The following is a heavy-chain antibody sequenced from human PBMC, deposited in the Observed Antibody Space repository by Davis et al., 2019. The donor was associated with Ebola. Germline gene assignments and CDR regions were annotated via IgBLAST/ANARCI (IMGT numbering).Heavy chain of an antibody. Sequence: PGGSLRLSCAASGFTFSNAWMSWVRQAPGKGLEWVGRIKSKTDGGTTDYAAPVKGRFTISRDDSKNTLYLQMNSLKTEDTAVYYCTTESRERIMITFGGVIAVEGRYYFDYWGQGTLVTVSS. CDR2: IKSKTDGGTT. J-gene: IGHJ4*02. CDR3: TTESRERIMITFGGVIAVEGRYYFDY. V-gene: IGHV3-15*01. CDR1: GFTFSNAW. D-gene: IGHD3-16*02.